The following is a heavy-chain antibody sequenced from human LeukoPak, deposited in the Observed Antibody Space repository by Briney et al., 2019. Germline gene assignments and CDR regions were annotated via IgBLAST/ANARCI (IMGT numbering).Heavy chain of an antibody. CDR3: AKGLAALLGPLDY. CDR2: ISGSGGST. D-gene: IGHD2-15*01. V-gene: IGHV3-23*01. Sequence: GGSLRLSCAASGFTFTSYAMNWVRQAPGKGLEWVSAISGSGGSTYYADSVKGRFTISRDNSKNTLYLQMNSLRAEDTAVYYCAKGLAALLGPLDYWGQGTLVTVSS. J-gene: IGHJ4*02. CDR1: GFTFTSYA.